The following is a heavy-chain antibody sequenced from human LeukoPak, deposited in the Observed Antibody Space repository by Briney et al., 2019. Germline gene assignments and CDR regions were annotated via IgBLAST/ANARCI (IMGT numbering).Heavy chain of an antibody. CDR2: ISAYNGNT. D-gene: IGHD3-22*01. V-gene: IGHV1-18*01. Sequence: ASVKVSCKASGYTFTSYGISWVRQAPGQGLEWTGWISAYNGNTNYAQKLQGRVTMTTDTSTSTAYMELRSLRSDDTAVYYCARARYYYDSSGYYFPFDYWGQGTLVTVSS. CDR1: GYTFTSYG. CDR3: ARARYYYDSSGYYFPFDY. J-gene: IGHJ4*02.